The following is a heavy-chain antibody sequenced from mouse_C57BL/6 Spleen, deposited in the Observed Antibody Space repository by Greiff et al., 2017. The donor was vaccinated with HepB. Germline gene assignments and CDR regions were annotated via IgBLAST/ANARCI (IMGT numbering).Heavy chain of an antibody. V-gene: IGHV1-19*01. CDR2: INPYNGGT. Sequence: EVQLQQSGPVLVKPGASVKMSCKASGYTFTDYYMNWVKQSHGKSLEWIGVINPYNGGTSYNQKFKGKATLTVDKSSSTAYMELNSLTSEDSAVYYCARSRDGSFDYWGQGTTLTVSS. J-gene: IGHJ2*01. D-gene: IGHD2-3*01. CDR1: GYTFTDYY. CDR3: ARSRDGSFDY.